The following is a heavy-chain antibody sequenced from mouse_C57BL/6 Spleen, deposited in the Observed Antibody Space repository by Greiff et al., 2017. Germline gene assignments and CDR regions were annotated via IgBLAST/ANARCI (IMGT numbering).Heavy chain of an antibody. CDR1: GYTFTDYE. D-gene: IGHD2-12*01. J-gene: IGHJ3*01. Sequence: VQLQQSGAELVRPGASVTLSCKASGYTFTDYEMHWVKQTPVHGLEWIGAIDPETGGTAYNQKFKGKAILTADKSSSTAYMELRSLTSEDSAVYYCTRGPRLAWFAYWGQGTLGTVSA. CDR2: IDPETGGT. V-gene: IGHV1-15*01. CDR3: TRGPRLAWFAY.